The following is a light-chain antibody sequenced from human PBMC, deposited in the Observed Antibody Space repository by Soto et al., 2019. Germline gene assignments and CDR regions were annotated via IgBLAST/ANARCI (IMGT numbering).Light chain of an antibody. J-gene: IGLJ2*01. CDR2: DNK. V-gene: IGLV1-51*01. CDR1: NSNIGNND. Sequence: QAVVTQPPSVSAAPGQTVTISCSGSNSNIGNNDVSWYQQLPGTAPKLLIYDNKKRPSGIPARFSGSKSGTTASLRITGLQTGDEAEYYCGTWESSLSNGIFGGGTKLTVL. CDR3: GTWESSLSNGI.